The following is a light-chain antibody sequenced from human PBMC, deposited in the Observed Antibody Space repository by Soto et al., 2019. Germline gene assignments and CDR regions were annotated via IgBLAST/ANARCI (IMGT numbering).Light chain of an antibody. V-gene: IGKV4-1*01. Sequence: DIVMTQSPDSLAVSLGETATINCKSSQSVLYNSNNKNYLAWYQQKPGQPPKLLIYWASTRESGVPDRFTGSGSWTDFTLTISSLQAEDVAVYYCQHYYSTLLAFGGGTKVEIK. CDR3: QHYYSTLLA. J-gene: IGKJ4*01. CDR1: QSVLYNSNNKNY. CDR2: WAS.